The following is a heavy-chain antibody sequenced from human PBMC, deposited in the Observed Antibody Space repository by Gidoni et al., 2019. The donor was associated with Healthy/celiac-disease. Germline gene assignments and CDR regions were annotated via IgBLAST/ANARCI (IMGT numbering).Heavy chain of an antibody. J-gene: IGHJ4*02. D-gene: IGHD3-10*01. CDR2: IRRKANSYAT. Sequence: EVQLVESGGGLVQPGGSLKLSCAASGFTFSGSAMHWVRQASGKGLEWVGRIRRKANSYATAYAASVKGRFTISRDDAKNTAYLQMNSLKTEDTAVYYCTSRDYGPRPRDYWGQGTLVTVSS. V-gene: IGHV3-73*02. CDR3: TSRDYGPRPRDY. CDR1: GFTFSGSA.